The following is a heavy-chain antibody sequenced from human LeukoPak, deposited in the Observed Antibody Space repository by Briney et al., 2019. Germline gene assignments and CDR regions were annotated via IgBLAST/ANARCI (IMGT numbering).Heavy chain of an antibody. CDR2: ISPYNGNT. D-gene: IGHD3-10*01. CDR1: GYSFPSYG. J-gene: IGHJ4*02. Sequence: EASVKVSCKASGYSFPSYGISWMRQAPGQGLEWMAWISPYNGNTNYAQRLQGRVTLTTDTSTTTAYMELRSLRSDDTAVYYCARHYYGSGTYYHFDYWGQGTLVTVSS. CDR3: ARHYYGSGTYYHFDY. V-gene: IGHV1-18*01.